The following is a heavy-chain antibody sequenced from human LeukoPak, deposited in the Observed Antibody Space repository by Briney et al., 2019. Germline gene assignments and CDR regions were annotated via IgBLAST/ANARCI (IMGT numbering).Heavy chain of an antibody. CDR3: AKDYYGSGSRGYFDY. J-gene: IGHJ4*02. D-gene: IGHD3-10*01. V-gene: IGHV3-23*01. CDR1: GFTFSSYA. CDR2: ISGSGGST. Sequence: GGSLRLSCAASGFTFSSYAMSWVRQAPGKGLEWVSAISGSGGSTYYADSVKGRFTISRDNSKNTLYLQMNSLRAEDTAVYYCAKDYYGSGSRGYFDYWGQGTLVTVPS.